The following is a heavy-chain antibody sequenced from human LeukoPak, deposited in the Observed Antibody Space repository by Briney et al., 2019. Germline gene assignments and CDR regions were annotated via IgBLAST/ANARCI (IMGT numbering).Heavy chain of an antibody. D-gene: IGHD3-10*01. CDR2: IKQDGSEK. CDR3: ARPQYGSAVLALDY. V-gene: IGHV3-7*01. J-gene: IGHJ4*02. CDR1: EFTFSNYW. Sequence: PGGSLRLSCAASEFTFSNYWMSWVRQAPGKGLEWVANIKQDGSEKYYVDSVKGRFTISRDNAKNSLYLQMNSLRAEDTAVYYCARPQYGSAVLALDYWGQGTLVTVSS.